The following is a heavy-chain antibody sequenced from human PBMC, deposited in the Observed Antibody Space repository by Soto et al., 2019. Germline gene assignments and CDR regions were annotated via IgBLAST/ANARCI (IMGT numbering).Heavy chain of an antibody. J-gene: IGHJ5*02. V-gene: IGHV1-69*13. D-gene: IGHD3-3*01. CDR1: GGTFSSYA. CDR2: IIPIFGTA. Sequence: GASGKVCCKASGGTFSSYAISWVRQAPGQGLEWMGGIIPIFGTANYAQKFQGRVTITADESTSTAYMELSSLRSEDTAVYYCAPDFATGYNWFDPWGQGTLVTVSS. CDR3: APDFATGYNWFDP.